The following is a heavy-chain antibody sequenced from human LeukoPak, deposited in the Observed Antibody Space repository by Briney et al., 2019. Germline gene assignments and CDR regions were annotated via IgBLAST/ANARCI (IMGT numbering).Heavy chain of an antibody. CDR2: ISASGGIT. V-gene: IGHV3-23*01. J-gene: IGHJ6*03. D-gene: IGHD3-9*01. CDR3: AKDRQQVLRYFDWLHRTYYYYYMDV. Sequence: GGSLRLSCAASGFTFSSCAMNWVRQAPGKGLEWVSGISASGGITHYADSVRGRFTISRDNSKNTLYLQMNSLRAEDTAVYYCAKDRQQVLRYFDWLHRTYYYYYMDVWGKGTTVTVSS. CDR1: GFTFSSCA.